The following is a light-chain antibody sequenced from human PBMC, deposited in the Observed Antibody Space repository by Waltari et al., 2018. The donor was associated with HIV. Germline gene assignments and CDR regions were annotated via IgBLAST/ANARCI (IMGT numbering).Light chain of an antibody. CDR2: SNN. CDR1: SSNIGSNY. CDR3: AAWDDSLSGPGV. J-gene: IGLJ3*02. Sequence: QSVLTQPPSASGTPGQRVTISCSGSSSNIGSNYVYWYQQLPGTAPKLLIYSNNQRPSGVPDRFSGSKSGTSASLAISGLRSDDEADYFCAAWDDSLSGPGVFGGGTKLTVL. V-gene: IGLV1-47*02.